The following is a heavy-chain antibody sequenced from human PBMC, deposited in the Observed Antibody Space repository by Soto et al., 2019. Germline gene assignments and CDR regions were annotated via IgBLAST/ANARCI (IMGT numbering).Heavy chain of an antibody. CDR1: GGTFSNHA. J-gene: IGHJ6*02. V-gene: IGHV1-69*13. Sequence: GASVKVSCKASGGTFSNHAISWVRQAPGQGLEWVGGIIPMFPTADYAQRLQGRVTITADDSTTTVYMELSGLRSEDTAVYYCARARGDQLLCSQKTYYGMDVWGQGTTVTVSS. CDR3: ARARGDQLLCSQKTYYGMDV. D-gene: IGHD2-2*01. CDR2: IIPMFPTA.